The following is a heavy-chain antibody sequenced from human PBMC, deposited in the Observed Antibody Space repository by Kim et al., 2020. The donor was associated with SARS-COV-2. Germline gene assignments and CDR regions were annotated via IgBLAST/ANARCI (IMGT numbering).Heavy chain of an antibody. J-gene: IGHJ4*02. CDR1: GGSINSYY. D-gene: IGHD1-26*01. Sequence: SETLSLTCTVSGGSINSYYWSWIRQPAGKGLEWIGRIHSSRSTKYIPSLNSRVTMSVDTSNNQFSLTLSSVTAADTAVYYCAKMSKVGATNYYFDYWGQGSLVTGSS. CDR3: AKMSKVGATNYYFDY. CDR2: IHSSRST. V-gene: IGHV4-4*07.